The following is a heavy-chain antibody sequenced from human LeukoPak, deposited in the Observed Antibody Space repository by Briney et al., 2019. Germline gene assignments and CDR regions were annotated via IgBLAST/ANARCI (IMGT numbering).Heavy chain of an antibody. CDR2: ISGSGGST. CDR1: GFTFSSYS. D-gene: IGHD3-22*01. Sequence: RSGGSLRLSCAASGFTFSSYSMNWVRQAPGKGLEWVSAISGSGGSTYYADSVKGRFTISRDNSKNTLYLQMNSLRAEDTAVYYCAKVGIAAAGALDYYDSSGGGYWGQGTLVTVSS. CDR3: AKVGIAAAGALDYYDSSGGGY. V-gene: IGHV3-23*01. J-gene: IGHJ4*02.